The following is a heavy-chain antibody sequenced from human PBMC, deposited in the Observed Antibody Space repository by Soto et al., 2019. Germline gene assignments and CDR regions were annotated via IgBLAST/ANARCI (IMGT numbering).Heavy chain of an antibody. D-gene: IGHD6-13*01. CDR3: ARDPQYSSSSSHWYFDL. V-gene: IGHV3-21*01. J-gene: IGHJ2*01. CDR2: ISSSSSYI. CDR1: GFTFSSYS. Sequence: GGSLRLSCAASGFTFSSYSMNWVRQAPGKGLEWVSSISSSSSYIYYADSVKGRFTISRDNAKNSLYLQMNSLRAEDTAVYYCARDPQYSSSSSHWYFDLWGRGTLVTVPQ.